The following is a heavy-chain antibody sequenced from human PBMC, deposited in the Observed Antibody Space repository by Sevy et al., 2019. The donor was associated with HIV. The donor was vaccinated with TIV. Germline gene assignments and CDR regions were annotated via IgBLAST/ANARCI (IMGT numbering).Heavy chain of an antibody. D-gene: IGHD5-12*01. CDR1: GFTFSSYA. CDR2: ISGSGGDT. CDR3: ARDIGDGYQGAGYAFDI. V-gene: IGHV3-23*01. J-gene: IGHJ3*02. Sequence: GGSLRLSCAASGFTFSSYAMSWVRQAPGKGLEWVSGISGSGGDTYYADFVKGRFTISRDSSKNTLHLQMNSLRAEDTAVYYCARDIGDGYQGAGYAFDIWGQGTMVTVSS.